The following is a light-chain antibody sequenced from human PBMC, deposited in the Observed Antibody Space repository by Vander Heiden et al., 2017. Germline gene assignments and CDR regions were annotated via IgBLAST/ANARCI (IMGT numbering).Light chain of an antibody. CDR3: CSYAGSSTFVV. J-gene: IGLJ2*01. V-gene: IGLV2-23*02. CDR2: EVS. CDR1: SSDVGSYNL. Sequence: APPQPSPAPGSPGQSITISCTGTSSDVGSYNLVSWYQQHPCKAPQLMIYEVSQRPSGVSNRFSGSKSGNTASLTISGLQAEDEADYYCCSYAGSSTFVVFGGGTKLTVL.